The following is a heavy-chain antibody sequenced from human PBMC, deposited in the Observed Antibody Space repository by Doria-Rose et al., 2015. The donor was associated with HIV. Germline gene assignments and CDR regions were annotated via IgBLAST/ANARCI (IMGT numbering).Heavy chain of an antibody. CDR3: AKDGGGRQWLIRDFDL. CDR1: GFSFDEYA. CDR2: INWNSANI. J-gene: IGHJ2*01. V-gene: IGHV3-9*03. Sequence: GRSLRLSCAASGFSFDEYAMHWVRQPPGKGLEWVSGINWNSANIRYADSVKGRFTISRDNAKNSLYLQMNSLRPEDMALYYCAKDGGGRQWLIRDFDLWGRGTLVTVSS. D-gene: IGHD6-19*01.